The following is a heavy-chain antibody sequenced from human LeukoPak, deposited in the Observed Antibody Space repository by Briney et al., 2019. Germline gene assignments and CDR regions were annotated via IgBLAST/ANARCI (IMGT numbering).Heavy chain of an antibody. V-gene: IGHV1-2*02. CDR3: ATGGYYDSSGLDY. CDR1: GYTFTGYY. D-gene: IGHD3-22*01. CDR2: INPNSGGT. J-gene: IGHJ4*02. Sequence: ASVKVSRKASGYTFTGYYMHWVRQAPGQGLEWMGWINPNSGGTNYAQKFQGRVTMTRDTSISTAYMELSRLRSDDKAVYYCATGGYYDSSGLDYWGQGTLVTVSS.